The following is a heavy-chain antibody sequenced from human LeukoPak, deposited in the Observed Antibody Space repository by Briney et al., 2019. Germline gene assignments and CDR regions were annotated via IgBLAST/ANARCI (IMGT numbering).Heavy chain of an antibody. CDR2: ISAYNGNT. D-gene: IGHD6-19*01. CDR1: GYTLTELS. J-gene: IGHJ4*02. CDR3: VVSGWPFDY. Sequence: ASVKVSCKVSGYTLTELSMHWVRQAPGQGLEWMGWISAYNGNTNYAQKLQGRVTMTTDTSTSTAYMELRSLRSDDTAVYYCVVSGWPFDYWGQGTLVTVSS. V-gene: IGHV1-18*01.